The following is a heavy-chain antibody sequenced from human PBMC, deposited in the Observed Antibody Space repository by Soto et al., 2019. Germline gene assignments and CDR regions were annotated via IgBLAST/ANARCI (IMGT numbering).Heavy chain of an antibody. D-gene: IGHD1-26*01. J-gene: IGHJ5*02. CDR1: GGSISSYY. Sequence: PSETLSLTCTVSGGSISSYYWSWIRQPPGKGLEWIGYIYYSGSTNYNPSLKSRVTISVDTSKNQFSLKLSSVTAADTAVYYCARPRGSGSYSGWFDPWGQGTLVTVS. CDR3: ARPRGSGSYSGWFDP. V-gene: IGHV4-59*01. CDR2: IYYSGST.